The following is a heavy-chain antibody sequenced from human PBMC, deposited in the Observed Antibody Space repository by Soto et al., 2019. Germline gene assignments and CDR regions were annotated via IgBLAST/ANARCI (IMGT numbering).Heavy chain of an antibody. CDR2: IYSSGST. J-gene: IGHJ3*01. CDR1: GFTFSSND. CDR3: ATSPLLPGAP. D-gene: IGHD3-22*01. V-gene: IGHV3-53*01. Sequence: EVQLVESGGGLIQPGGSLRLSCAASGFTFSSNDMNWVRQAPGKGLEWVSLIYSSGSTSYADSVKGRFTISRDNSKNTWYLQMSSLRAEDTAVYYCATSPLLPGAPWGQGTMVTVSS.